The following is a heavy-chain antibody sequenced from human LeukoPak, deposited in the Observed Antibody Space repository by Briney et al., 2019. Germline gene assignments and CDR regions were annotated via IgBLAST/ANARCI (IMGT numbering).Heavy chain of an antibody. J-gene: IGHJ4*02. CDR2: ISSSSSYT. CDR1: GFTFSDYY. V-gene: IGHV3-11*06. Sequence: GGSLRLSCAASGFTFSDYYMSWIRQAPGKGLEWVSFISSSSSYTNFADSVKGRFTISRDNAKNSPYLQMNSLRAEDTAVYYCARNRARFDYWGQGTLVTVSS. CDR3: ARNRARFDY. D-gene: IGHD2/OR15-2a*01.